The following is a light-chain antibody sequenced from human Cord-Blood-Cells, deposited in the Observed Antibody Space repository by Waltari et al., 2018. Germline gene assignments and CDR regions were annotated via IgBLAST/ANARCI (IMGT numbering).Light chain of an antibody. V-gene: IGKV3-15*01. Sequence: EIMMTQSPATLSVSPGERATLSCRASQSVSSNLAWYQQKPGQAPRLLIYGASTRATGIPARFSGSVSGTEFTLIISSLQSEDFAVYYCQQYNKWPPYSFGQGTKLELK. J-gene: IGKJ2*03. CDR1: QSVSSN. CDR3: QQYNKWPPYS. CDR2: GAS.